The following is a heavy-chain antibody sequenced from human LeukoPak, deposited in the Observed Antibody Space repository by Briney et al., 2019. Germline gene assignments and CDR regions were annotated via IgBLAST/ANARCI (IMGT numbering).Heavy chain of an antibody. J-gene: IGHJ4*02. CDR3: ARDWASVDY. D-gene: IGHD3-16*01. CDR2: ISSGSVYI. CDR1: GFTFSSYS. V-gene: IGHV3-21*01. Sequence: TGGSLRLSCAASGFTFSSYSMNWVRQAPGKGLEWVSSISSGSVYIYYADSVKGRFTISRDDAKNSLYLQMNSLRAEDTAVYYCARDWASVDYWGQGTLVTVSS.